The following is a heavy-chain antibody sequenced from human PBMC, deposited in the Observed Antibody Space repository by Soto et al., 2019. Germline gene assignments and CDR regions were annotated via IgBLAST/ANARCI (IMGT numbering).Heavy chain of an antibody. CDR1: GYSFTSYW. J-gene: IGHJ6*02. CDR2: IDPSDSYT. CDR3: ASPQADSSSWSGYYYGMDV. Sequence: PGESLKISCKGSGYSFTSYWISWVRQMPGKGLEWMGRIDPSDSYTNYSPSFQGHVTISADKSISTAYLQWSSLKAPDTAMYYCASPQADSSSWSGYYYGMDVWGQGTTVTVSS. V-gene: IGHV5-10-1*01. D-gene: IGHD6-13*01.